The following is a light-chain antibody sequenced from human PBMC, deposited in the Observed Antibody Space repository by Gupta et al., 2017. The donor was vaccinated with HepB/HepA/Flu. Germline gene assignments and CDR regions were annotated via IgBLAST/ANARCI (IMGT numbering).Light chain of an antibody. CDR3: CAATLSGTLV. J-gene: IGLJ2*01. CDR1: TRDIGHSNR. V-gene: IGLV2-18*02. CDR2: DVT. Sequence: QSPLTQPRSVSGPPGQSLAITCTGPTRDIGHSNRVSWYHLPPGPAPNIILYDVTYRPSGVPDRFSRSKSGTTASLTIARLQDEDEGDYYCCAATLSGTLVFGGGTKVSVL.